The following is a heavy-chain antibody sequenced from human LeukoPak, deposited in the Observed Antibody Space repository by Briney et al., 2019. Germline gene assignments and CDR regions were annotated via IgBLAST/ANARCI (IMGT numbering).Heavy chain of an antibody. CDR3: ARGGAVEGRNAFDI. D-gene: IGHD6-19*01. CDR1: GDSIDTYY. CDR2: IYPSGST. Sequence: PSETLSLTCSVSGDSIDTYYWSWIRQPAGKGLEWSGRIYPSGSTNYNPSLKSPVTISLDQSKNQFSLNLSSMTAAETALYYCARGGAVEGRNAFDIWGQGTMVTVSS. J-gene: IGHJ3*02. V-gene: IGHV4-4*07.